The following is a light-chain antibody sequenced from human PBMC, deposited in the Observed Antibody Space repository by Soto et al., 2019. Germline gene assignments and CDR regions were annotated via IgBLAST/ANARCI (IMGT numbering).Light chain of an antibody. CDR2: DAS. V-gene: IGKV1-5*01. CDR3: QQYSSRWT. Sequence: DIQMTQSPSTLSASVGYRVTSTCRDWQSVSNGLAWYQQKPWKAPKLLIYDASSLESRVSSRFSGSGSGTEFTLTIRSMQPDDCATYYCQQYSSRWTFGQGTKVEIK. J-gene: IGKJ1*01. CDR1: QSVSNG.